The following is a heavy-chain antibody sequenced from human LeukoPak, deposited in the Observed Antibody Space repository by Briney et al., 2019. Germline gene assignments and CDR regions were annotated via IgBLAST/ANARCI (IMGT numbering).Heavy chain of an antibody. V-gene: IGHV4-39*07. J-gene: IGHJ4*02. CDR3: ASYSSSWYGANDY. CDR1: GGSISSSSYY. D-gene: IGHD6-13*01. Sequence: SETLSLTCTVSGGSISSSSYYWGWIRQPPGKGLEWTGSIYYSGSTYYNPSLKSRVTISVDTSKNQFSLKLSSVTAADTAVYYCASYSSSWYGANDYWGQGTLVTVSS. CDR2: IYYSGST.